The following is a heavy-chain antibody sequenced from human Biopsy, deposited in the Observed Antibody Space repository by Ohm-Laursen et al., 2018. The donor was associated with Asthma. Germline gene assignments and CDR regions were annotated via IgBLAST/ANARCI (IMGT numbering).Heavy chain of an antibody. J-gene: IGHJ2*01. V-gene: IGHV1-2*06. CDR3: ARIKIRIGAGTDRYFDL. CDR1: GYPFTDYY. Sequence: ASAKVSCNASGYPFTDYYVHWVRQAPGQGLEWMGRIDPNSGGTNYAQKFLGRVTMTRDTSVNTAFMVLSRLRSDDTAVYYCARIKIRIGAGTDRYFDLWGRGTLVTVSS. D-gene: IGHD3-16*01. CDR2: IDPNSGGT.